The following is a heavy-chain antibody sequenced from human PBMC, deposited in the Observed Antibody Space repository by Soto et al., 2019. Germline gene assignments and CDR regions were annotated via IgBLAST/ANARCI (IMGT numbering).Heavy chain of an antibody. J-gene: IGHJ4*02. CDR1: GGTFSSYA. CDR3: ARSSYYDFWSGPEKAFDY. D-gene: IGHD3-3*01. V-gene: IGHV1-69*06. Sequence: QVQLVQSGAEVKKPGSSVKVSCKASGGTFSSYAISWVRQAPGQGLEWMGGIIPIFGTANYAQKFQGRVTTTADKSTSTAYMELSSLRSEDTAVYYCARSSYYDFWSGPEKAFDYWGQGTLVTVSS. CDR2: IIPIFGTA.